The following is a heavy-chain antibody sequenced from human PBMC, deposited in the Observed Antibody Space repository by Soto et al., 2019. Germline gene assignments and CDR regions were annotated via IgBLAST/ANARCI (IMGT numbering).Heavy chain of an antibody. V-gene: IGHV4-4*07. CDR2: IYTSGST. CDR1: GGSISSYY. J-gene: IGHJ3*02. Sequence: PSETLSLTCTVSGGSISSYYWSWIRQPAGKGLEWIGRIYTSGSTNYNPSLKSRVTMSVDTSKNQFSLKLSSVTAADTAVYYCARAYSGSCRDGQNDAFDIWGQGTMVTVSS. CDR3: ARAYSGSCRDGQNDAFDI. D-gene: IGHD1-26*01.